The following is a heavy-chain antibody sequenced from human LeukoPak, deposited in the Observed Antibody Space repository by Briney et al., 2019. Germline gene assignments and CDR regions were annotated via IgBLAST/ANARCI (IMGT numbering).Heavy chain of an antibody. D-gene: IGHD3-22*01. CDR2: ISGSGGST. J-gene: IGHJ4*02. V-gene: IGHV3-23*01. Sequence: GGSLRLSCAASGFTFSSYAMSWVRQAPGKGLEWVSAISGSGGSTYYADSVKGRFTVSRDNSKNTLYLQMNSLRAEDTAVYYCAKGDDSSGYYPGGADYWGQGTLVTISS. CDR1: GFTFSSYA. CDR3: AKGDDSSGYYPGGADY.